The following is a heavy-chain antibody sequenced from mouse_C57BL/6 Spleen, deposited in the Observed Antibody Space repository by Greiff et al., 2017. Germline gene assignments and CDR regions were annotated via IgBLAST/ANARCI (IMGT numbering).Heavy chain of an antibody. D-gene: IGHD1-1*01. CDR2: ISSGGDYI. CDR1: GFTFSSYA. V-gene: IGHV5-9-1*02. J-gene: IGHJ4*01. Sequence: EVKLMESGEGLVKPGGSLKLSCAASGFTFSSYAMSWVRQTPEKRLEWVAYISSGGDYIYYADTVKGRFTIYRDNARNTLYLQMSSLKSEDTAMYYCTSFITTEAMDYWGQGTSVTVSS. CDR3: TSFITTEAMDY.